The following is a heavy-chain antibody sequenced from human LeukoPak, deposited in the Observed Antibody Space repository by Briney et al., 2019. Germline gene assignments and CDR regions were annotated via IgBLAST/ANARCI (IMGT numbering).Heavy chain of an antibody. Sequence: SETLSLTCTVSSGSISSSNYYWGWIRQPPGKGLEWIGNIYYSGDTYYTPSLKSRVTISVDTSKNQFSLKLSSVTAADTAVYYCARGIYYYDSSGYSGPVWFDPWGQGTLVTVSS. CDR3: ARGIYYYDSSGYSGPVWFDP. CDR1: SGSISSSNYY. CDR2: IYYSGDT. V-gene: IGHV4-39*07. J-gene: IGHJ5*02. D-gene: IGHD3-22*01.